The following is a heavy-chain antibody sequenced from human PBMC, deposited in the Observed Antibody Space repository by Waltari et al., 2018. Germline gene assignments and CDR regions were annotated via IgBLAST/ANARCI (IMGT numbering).Heavy chain of an antibody. V-gene: IGHV3-23*01. CDR3: ARGSGVDY. CDR2: ISDGGGII. D-gene: IGHD7-27*01. Sequence: EVQLLESGGGLVLTGGSLRLSCAASVCTFSTYVMNWVRQAPGKGLEWVSSISDGGGIINYADSVKGRFTISRDNSKNTVYLQMKSLRAEDTAVYYCARGSGVDYWGQGTLVTISS. J-gene: IGHJ4*02. CDR1: VCTFSTYV.